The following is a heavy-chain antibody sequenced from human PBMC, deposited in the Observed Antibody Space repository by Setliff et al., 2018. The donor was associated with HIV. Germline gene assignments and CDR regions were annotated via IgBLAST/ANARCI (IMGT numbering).Heavy chain of an antibody. CDR1: GGSFSGYY. D-gene: IGHD4-17*01. J-gene: IGHJ4*02. V-gene: IGHV4-34*01. CDR3: AKKGNGDYHFDY. CDR2: INHSGST. Sequence: TLSLTCAVYGGSFSGYYWSWIRQPPGKGLEWIGEINHSGSTNYNPSLKSRVTISVDTSKNQFSLELTSVAAADTAVYYCAKKGNGDYHFDYWGQGTLVTVSS.